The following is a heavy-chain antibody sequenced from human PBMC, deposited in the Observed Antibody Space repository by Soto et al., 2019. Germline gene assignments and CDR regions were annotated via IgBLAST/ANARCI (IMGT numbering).Heavy chain of an antibody. V-gene: IGHV1-2*04. CDR3: ARAAPLWFGESYPAYYGMDV. CDR2: INPNSGGT. D-gene: IGHD3-10*01. Sequence: ASVKVSCKASGYTFTGYYMHWVRQAPGQGLEWFGWINPNSGGTNYAQKFQGWVTMTRDTSISTAYMELSRLRSDDTAVYYCARAAPLWFGESYPAYYGMDVWGQGTTVTVSS. CDR1: GYTFTGYY. J-gene: IGHJ6*02.